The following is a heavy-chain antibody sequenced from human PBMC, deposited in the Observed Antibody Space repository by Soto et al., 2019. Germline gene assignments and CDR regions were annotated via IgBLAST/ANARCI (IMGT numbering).Heavy chain of an antibody. J-gene: IGHJ4*02. CDR2: ISGSDGKT. CDR3: ARWSYLDY. CDR1: GFSFGSYA. Sequence: PGGSLRLSCAASGFSFGSYALSWVRQAPGKGLEWVSTISGSDGKTFYADSVKGRFSISRDTSQNTLYLQMNSLRADDTAIYCRARWSYLDYWGQGTRVTVSS. D-gene: IGHD3-3*01. V-gene: IGHV3-23*01.